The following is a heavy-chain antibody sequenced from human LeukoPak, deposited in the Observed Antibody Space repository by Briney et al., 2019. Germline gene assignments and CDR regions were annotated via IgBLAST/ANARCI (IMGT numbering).Heavy chain of an antibody. J-gene: IGHJ5*02. Sequence: GGSLRLSCAASGFTFSSYGMHWVRQAPGKGLEWVAVISYDGSNKYYADSVKGRFTISRDGSKNTLYLQMNSLRAEDTAVYYCARININHILIDWFDPWGQGTLVTVSS. D-gene: IGHD3-3*02. CDR2: ISYDGSNK. CDR1: GFTFSSYG. V-gene: IGHV3-30*03. CDR3: ARININHILIDWFDP.